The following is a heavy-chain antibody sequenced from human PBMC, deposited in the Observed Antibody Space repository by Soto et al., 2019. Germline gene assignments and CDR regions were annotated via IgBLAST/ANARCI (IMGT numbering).Heavy chain of an antibody. J-gene: IGHJ6*02. CDR3: ARGPRLYSSYGMDV. Sequence: QVQLVESGGGVVQPGRSLRLSCAASGFTFSSYAMHWVRQAPGKGLEWVAVISYDGSNKYYADSVKGRFTISRDNSKNTVSLQMNSLRAEDTAVYYCARGPRLYSSYGMDVWGQGTTVTVSS. CDR2: ISYDGSNK. V-gene: IGHV3-30-3*01. D-gene: IGHD6-13*01. CDR1: GFTFSSYA.